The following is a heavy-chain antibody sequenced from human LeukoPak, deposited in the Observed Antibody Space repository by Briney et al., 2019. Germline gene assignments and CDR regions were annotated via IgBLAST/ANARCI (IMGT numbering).Heavy chain of an antibody. CDR1: GGSISSYY. CDR2: ISTSGST. CDR3: ARFVSVTMIPRGAFDI. D-gene: IGHD3-22*01. V-gene: IGHV4-4*07. Sequence: SETLSLTCTVSGGSISSYYWSWIRQPAGKGLESIGHISTSGSTNYNPSLKSRVTMSVDTSKNQFSLKLSSVTAADTAVYYCARFVSVTMIPRGAFDIWGQGTMVTVSS. J-gene: IGHJ3*02.